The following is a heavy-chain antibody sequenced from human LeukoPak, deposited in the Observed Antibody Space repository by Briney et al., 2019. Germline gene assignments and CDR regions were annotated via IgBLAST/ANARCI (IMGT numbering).Heavy chain of an antibody. CDR3: ALGDGGYYDDALDI. CDR2: SYPSGTT. J-gene: IGHJ3*02. V-gene: IGHV4-4*07. Sequence: PSETLSLTCSLSGRSINNYYWSWIRQPAGKGLEWIGRSYPSGTTNYNPSLRSRLPISVGTAKNQFSLKLSSVSAADKAVYYCALGDGGYYDDALDIWGQGTMVTISS. CDR1: GRSINNYY. D-gene: IGHD3-22*01.